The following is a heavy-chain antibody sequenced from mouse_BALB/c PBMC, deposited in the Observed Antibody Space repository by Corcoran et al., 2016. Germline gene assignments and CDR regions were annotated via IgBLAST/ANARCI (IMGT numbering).Heavy chain of an antibody. D-gene: IGHD2-4*01. V-gene: IGHV3-6*02. CDR3: ATDYALAY. CDR2: ISYDGSN. J-gene: IGHJ3*01. Sequence: DVQLQESGPGLVKPSQSLSLTCSVTGYSITSGYYWNWIRQFPGNKLEWMGYISYDGSNNYNPSLKNQISITRDTSKNQFFLKLNSVTTEYTATYYCATDYALAYWGQGTLVTVSA. CDR1: GYSITSGYY.